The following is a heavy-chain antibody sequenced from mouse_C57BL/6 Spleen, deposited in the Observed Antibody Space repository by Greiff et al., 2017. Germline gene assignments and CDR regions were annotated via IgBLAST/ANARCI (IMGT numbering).Heavy chain of an antibody. CDR2: ISSGSSTL. CDR3: ARDDWFAY. J-gene: IGHJ3*01. CDR1: GFTFSDYG. Sequence: DVKLVESGGGLVKPGGSLKLSCAASGFTFSDYGLHWVRQAPEKGLEWVAYISSGSSTLYYADTVKGRFTISRDNAKNTLFLQLTILRSDDTAMYYCARDDWFAYWGQGTLVTFSA. D-gene: IGHD2-3*01. V-gene: IGHV5-17*01.